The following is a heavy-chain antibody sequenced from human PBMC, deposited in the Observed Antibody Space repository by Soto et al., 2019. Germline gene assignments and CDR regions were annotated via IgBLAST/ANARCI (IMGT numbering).Heavy chain of an antibody. D-gene: IGHD2-15*01. CDR1: LLAFMSYA. CDR3: AKGSTDTGGYYYYSMDV. V-gene: IGHV3-23*01. Sequence: CGSLRLSFGASLLAFMSYAMGCFRQSPREGFDCVSAISCSGGIKYSADSVKGRFTISRDHSNNILYLQMNSLRAEDTAVYYCAKGSTDTGGYYYYSMDVCGQGTAVTVS. CDR2: ISCSGGIK. J-gene: IGHJ6*02.